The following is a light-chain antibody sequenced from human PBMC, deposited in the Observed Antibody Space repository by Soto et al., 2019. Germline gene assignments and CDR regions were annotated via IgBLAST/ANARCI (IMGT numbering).Light chain of an antibody. CDR3: QSYDSRQSAL. V-gene: IGLV1-40*01. CDR2: GNS. CDR1: SSNIGAGYD. Sequence: QSVLPQPPSVSGAPGQRVTISCTGSSSNIGAGYDVHWYQQLPGTAPKLLIYGNSNRPSGVPDRFSGSKSGTSASLAITGLQAEDEADYYCQSYDSRQSALFGGGTKLTVI. J-gene: IGLJ3*02.